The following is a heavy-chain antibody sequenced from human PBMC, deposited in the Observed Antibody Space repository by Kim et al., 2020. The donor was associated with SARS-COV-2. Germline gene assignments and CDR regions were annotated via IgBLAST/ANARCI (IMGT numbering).Heavy chain of an antibody. CDR2: FDPEDGAT. V-gene: IGHV1-24*01. CDR3: ATDLHSGSPYYYYYGMDV. Sequence: ASVKVSCKVSGYTLTELSMHWVRQAPGKGLEWMGRFDPEDGATIYAQKFQGRVTMTEDTSTVTAYMELSSLISEDTAVYYCATDLHSGSPYYYYYGMDVWGQGTTVTVSS. D-gene: IGHD6-19*01. J-gene: IGHJ6*02. CDR1: GYTLTELS.